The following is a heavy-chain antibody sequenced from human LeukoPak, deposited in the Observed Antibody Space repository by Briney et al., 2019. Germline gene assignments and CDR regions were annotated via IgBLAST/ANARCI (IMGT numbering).Heavy chain of an antibody. J-gene: IGHJ4*02. CDR2: ISGHNGNT. Sequence: GASVKVSCKTSGYIFTIYGISWVRQAPGQGLEWMGWISGHNGNTNYAQKFQDRVTMTTDTSTTTGYLELRRLRSGDTAVYYCARDRNMYGIVNMFDNRGQGTLVTVSS. V-gene: IGHV1-18*01. CDR3: ARDRNMYGIVNMFDN. CDR1: GYIFTIYG. D-gene: IGHD1-26*01.